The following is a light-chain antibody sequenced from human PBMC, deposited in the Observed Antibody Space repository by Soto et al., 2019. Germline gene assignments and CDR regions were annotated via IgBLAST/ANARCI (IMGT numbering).Light chain of an antibody. CDR2: AAS. CDR3: QQSYSTPWT. CDR1: HTIYSY. Sequence: IQMTQSPSSLSASVGDRVTITCRASHTIYSYLNWYQQKPGKAPKLLIYAASSLQSGVPSRFSGTGSGTDFTLTISSLQPEDFATYYCQQSYSTPWTFGQGTKVDIK. J-gene: IGKJ1*01. V-gene: IGKV1-39*01.